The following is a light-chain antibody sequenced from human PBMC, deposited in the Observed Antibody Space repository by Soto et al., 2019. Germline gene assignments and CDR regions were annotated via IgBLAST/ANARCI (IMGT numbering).Light chain of an antibody. CDR1: QSVSSN. Sequence: EIVLTQSPATVSLSPGERATLSCRASQSVSSNLAWYQQKPGQAPRLLIYGASNRATGIPDRFSGSGSGTEFTLTISRLQSEDFVVYYCQQYNKWPRTFGQGTKVDIK. CDR2: GAS. CDR3: QQYNKWPRT. J-gene: IGKJ1*01. V-gene: IGKV3-15*01.